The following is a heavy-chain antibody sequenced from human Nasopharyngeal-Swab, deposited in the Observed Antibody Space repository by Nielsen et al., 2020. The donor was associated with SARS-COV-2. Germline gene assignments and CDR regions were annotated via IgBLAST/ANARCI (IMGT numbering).Heavy chain of an antibody. CDR1: RYSFTNYG. J-gene: IGHJ5*02. D-gene: IGHD2-15*01. CDR2: INTKTGNP. Sequence: ASVKVSCQASRYSFTNYGVNWVRQAPAPGLEWMGWINTKTGNPTYAQGFTGRFVFSLDTSVTTAYLQISSLEAEDTAVYYCARDGTHCSGGTCFDNWGQGTLVTVSS. CDR3: ARDGTHCSGGTCFDN. V-gene: IGHV7-4-1*02.